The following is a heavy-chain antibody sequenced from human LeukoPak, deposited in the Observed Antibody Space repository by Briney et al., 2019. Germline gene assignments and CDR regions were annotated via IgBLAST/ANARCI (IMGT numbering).Heavy chain of an antibody. J-gene: IGHJ4*02. D-gene: IGHD3-22*01. CDR1: GYTSTGYY. CDR2: INPNSGGT. CDR3: ARAEYYYDSSGNGGFDY. Sequence: ASVKVSCKASGYTSTGYYMHWVRQAPGQGLEWMGWINPNSGGTNYAQKFQGRVTMTRDTSISTAYMELSRLRSDDTAVYYCARAEYYYDSSGNGGFDYWGQGTLVTVSS. V-gene: IGHV1-2*02.